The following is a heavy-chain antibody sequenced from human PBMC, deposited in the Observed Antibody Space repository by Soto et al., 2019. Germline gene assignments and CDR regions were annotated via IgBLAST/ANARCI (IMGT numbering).Heavy chain of an antibody. Sequence: SETLSLTCPVSGCSIRNYYWSWIRQSPGKGLEWIGYIYDTGNTNSNPSLQSRATISMDTSKNQLSLKLSSVTAADTAVYYCARARITMVREVIKYNMDVWGQGTTVTVSS. CDR2: IYDTGNT. D-gene: IGHD3-10*01. J-gene: IGHJ6*02. CDR1: GCSIRNYY. V-gene: IGHV4-59*01. CDR3: ARARITMVREVIKYNMDV.